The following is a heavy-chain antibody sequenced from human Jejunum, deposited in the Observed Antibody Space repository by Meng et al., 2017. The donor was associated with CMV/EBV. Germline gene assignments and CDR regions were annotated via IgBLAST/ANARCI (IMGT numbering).Heavy chain of an antibody. D-gene: IGHD5-12*01. CDR3: ARDSGYDAA. CDR2: INPENGDT. V-gene: IGHV1-2*02. J-gene: IGHJ5*02. Sequence: QVQLVQSGAEVKKPGASVTISCKASGYFFTSFFIHWVRQAPGQGLEWMGWINPENGDTNLAPKFQGRVTMTRDTAISTAYMELSRLRSDDTAFYYCARDSGYDAAWGQGTLVTVSS. CDR1: GYFFTSFF.